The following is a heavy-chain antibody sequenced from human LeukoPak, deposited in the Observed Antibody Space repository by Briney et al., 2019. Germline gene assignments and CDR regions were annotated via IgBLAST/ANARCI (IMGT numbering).Heavy chain of an antibody. J-gene: IGHJ4*02. CDR2: ISSSSYI. CDR1: GFTFSSYS. Sequence: GGSLRLSCAASGFTFSSYSMNWVRQAPGKGLEWVSSISSSSYIYYADSVKGRFTISRDNAKNSLYLQMNSLRAEGTAVYYCARKGITMVQGVDYWGQGTLVTVSS. V-gene: IGHV3-21*01. D-gene: IGHD3-10*01. CDR3: ARKGITMVQGVDY.